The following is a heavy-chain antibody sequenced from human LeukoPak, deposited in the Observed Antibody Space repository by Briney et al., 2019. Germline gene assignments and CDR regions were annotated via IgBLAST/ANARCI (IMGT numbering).Heavy chain of an antibody. CDR3: EKTSAATIVGMDV. CDR2: IYYSGST. J-gene: IGHJ6*02. D-gene: IGHD2-15*01. V-gene: IGHV4-31*08. CDR1: GGSISSGGYY. Sequence: KSSETLSLTCTVSGGSISSGGYYWSWIRQHPGKGLEWIGYIYYSGSTYYNPSLKSRVTISVDTSKNQFSLKLSSVTAADTAVYYCEKTSAATIVGMDVWGQGTTVTVSS.